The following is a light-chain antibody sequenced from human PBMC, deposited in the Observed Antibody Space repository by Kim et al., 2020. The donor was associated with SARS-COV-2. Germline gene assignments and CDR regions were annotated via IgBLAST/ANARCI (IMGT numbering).Light chain of an antibody. CDR1: SLRSYY. J-gene: IGLJ2*01. CDR3: NSRDSNGNVL. CDR2: GKN. Sequence: VAWGQTVRITCQGGSLRSYYATWYQQKPGQAPILVIYGKNNRPSGIPDRFSGSSSGNTASLTITETQAGDEADYYCNSRDSNGNVLFGGGTQLTVL. V-gene: IGLV3-19*01.